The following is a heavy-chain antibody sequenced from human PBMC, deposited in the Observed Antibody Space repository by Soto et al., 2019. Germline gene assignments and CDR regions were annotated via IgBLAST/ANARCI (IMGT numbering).Heavy chain of an antibody. CDR2: IYSGGST. V-gene: IGHV3-53*01. J-gene: IGHJ4*02. CDR1: GFTVSSNY. Sequence: GGSLRLSCAASGFTVSSNYMSWVRQAPGKGLEWGSVIYSGGSTYYADSVKGRFTISRDNSKNTLYLQMNSLRAEDTAVYYCARGHGSGSYYYYFDYWGQGTLVTVSS. CDR3: ARGHGSGSYYYYFDY. D-gene: IGHD3-10*01.